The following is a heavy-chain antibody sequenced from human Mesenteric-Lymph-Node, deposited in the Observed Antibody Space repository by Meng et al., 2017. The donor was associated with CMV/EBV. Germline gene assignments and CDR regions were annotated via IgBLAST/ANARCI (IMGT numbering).Heavy chain of an antibody. Sequence: GESLKISCAASGFTFTNDEMKGVRQAPGKGLEWVSDICSSGSPIYYADSMKGPFTISRDNAKNSLYLQMNSLRAEDTAVYYCARDRMEVPAAIYYYGMDVWGQGTTVTVSS. V-gene: IGHV3-48*03. CDR2: ICSSGSPI. D-gene: IGHD2-2*01. CDR1: GFTFTNDE. J-gene: IGHJ6*02. CDR3: ARDRMEVPAAIYYYGMDV.